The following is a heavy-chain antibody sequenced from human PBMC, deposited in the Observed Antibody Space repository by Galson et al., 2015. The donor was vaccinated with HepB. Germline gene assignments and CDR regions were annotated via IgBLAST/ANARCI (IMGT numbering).Heavy chain of an antibody. Sequence: SLRLSCAASGFRFSDYFGSWIRQAPGKGLEWVSYIGRSDSTVYYADSGKGRFTISRDDAKNSLYLHMKSLRADDTAVYYCAGGPRAGYLDYWSHGTLVSVSS. V-gene: IGHV3-11*01. D-gene: IGHD6-19*01. CDR3: AGGPRAGYLDY. J-gene: IGHJ4*01. CDR1: GFRFSDYF. CDR2: IGRSDSTV.